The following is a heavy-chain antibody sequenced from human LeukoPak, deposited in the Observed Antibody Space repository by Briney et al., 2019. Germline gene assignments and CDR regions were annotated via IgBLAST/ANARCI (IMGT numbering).Heavy chain of an antibody. Sequence: GGSLRLSCAASGFTFSNYAIHWVRQAPGKGLEWVSIVGGRGVKTYYADSVKGRFTISRDNSKNTVYLQMNSLRAEDTAVYYCGRIAINANNGMDVWGQGTTVTVSS. CDR2: VGGRGVKT. D-gene: IGHD1/OR15-1a*01. CDR3: GRIAINANNGMDV. V-gene: IGHV3-23*01. CDR1: GFTFSNYA. J-gene: IGHJ6*02.